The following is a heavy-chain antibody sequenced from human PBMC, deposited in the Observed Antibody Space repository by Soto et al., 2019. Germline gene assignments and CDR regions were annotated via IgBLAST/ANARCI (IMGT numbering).Heavy chain of an antibody. D-gene: IGHD2-15*01. Sequence: ASVKVSCKASGYTFTSYGISWVRQAPGQGLEWMGWISAYNGNTNYAQKLQGRVTMTTDTSTSTAYMELRSLRSDDTAVYYCARDLGCSGGSCYSPDAFDIWGQGKMVTVSS. CDR2: ISAYNGNT. V-gene: IGHV1-18*01. J-gene: IGHJ3*02. CDR1: GYTFTSYG. CDR3: ARDLGCSGGSCYSPDAFDI.